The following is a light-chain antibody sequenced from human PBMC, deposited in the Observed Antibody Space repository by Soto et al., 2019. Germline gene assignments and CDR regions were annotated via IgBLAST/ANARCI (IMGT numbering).Light chain of an antibody. J-gene: IGKJ4*01. CDR3: QQRSNWPLPLT. CDR1: QSVSSY. Sequence: EIVLTQSPATLSLSPGERATLSCRAGQSVSSYLAWYQQKPGQAPRLLIYDASNRATGIPARFSGSGSGTDFTLTISSLEPEDFAVYYCQQRSNWPLPLTFGGGTKVDIK. V-gene: IGKV3-11*01. CDR2: DAS.